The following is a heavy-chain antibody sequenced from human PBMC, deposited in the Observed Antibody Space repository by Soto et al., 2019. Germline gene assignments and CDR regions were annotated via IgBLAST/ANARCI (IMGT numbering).Heavy chain of an antibody. Sequence: EVQLVESGGGLVQPGGSLKLSCAASGFTFSGSAMHWVRQASGKGLEWVGRIRSKANSYATAYAASVKGRFTISRDDSKNTAYLQMNSLKTEDTAVYYCTRPIAVAGTTDYWGQGTLVTVSS. D-gene: IGHD6-19*01. CDR1: GFTFSGSA. V-gene: IGHV3-73*01. CDR3: TRPIAVAGTTDY. CDR2: IRSKANSYAT. J-gene: IGHJ4*02.